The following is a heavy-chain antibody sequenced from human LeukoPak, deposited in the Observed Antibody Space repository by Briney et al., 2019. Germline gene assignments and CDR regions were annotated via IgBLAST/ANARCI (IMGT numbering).Heavy chain of an antibody. CDR3: ARVRSSSSSKYYYYYGMDV. V-gene: IGHV4-59*01. CDR2: IYYSGST. CDR1: GGSISSYY. Sequence: PSETLSLTCTVSGGSISSYYWSWIRQPPGKGLEWIGYIYYSGSTNHNPSLKSRVTISVDTSNNQFSLKLSSVTAADTAVYYCARVRSSSSSKYYYYYGMDVWGQGTTVTVSS. D-gene: IGHD6-6*01. J-gene: IGHJ6*02.